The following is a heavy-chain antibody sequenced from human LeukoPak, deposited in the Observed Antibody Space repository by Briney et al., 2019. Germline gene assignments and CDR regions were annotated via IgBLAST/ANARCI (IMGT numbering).Heavy chain of an antibody. J-gene: IGHJ4*02. Sequence: PSETLSLTCTVSGGSISSHYWSWIRQPPGKGLEWIGYIYHSGSTYYNPSLKSRVTISVDRSKNQFSLKLSSVTAADTAVYYCARANDSSGYYNYWGQGTLVTVSS. CDR3: ARANDSSGYYNY. D-gene: IGHD3-22*01. CDR1: GGSISSHY. CDR2: IYHSGST. V-gene: IGHV4-59*11.